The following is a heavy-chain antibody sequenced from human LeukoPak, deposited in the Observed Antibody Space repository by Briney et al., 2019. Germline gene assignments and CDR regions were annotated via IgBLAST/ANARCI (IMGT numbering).Heavy chain of an antibody. D-gene: IGHD3-22*01. V-gene: IGHV4-4*09. J-gene: IGHJ4*02. CDR3: ARSGFYTYDY. CDR1: GGSISSYY. Sequence: PSETLSLTCTVSGGSISSYYWSWIRQPPGKGLEWIGYSSTSGSANHNPSLKSRVTISVDTSKNQFSLKLSSVTAADTAVYYCARSGFYTYDYWGQGTLVTVSS. CDR2: SSTSGSA.